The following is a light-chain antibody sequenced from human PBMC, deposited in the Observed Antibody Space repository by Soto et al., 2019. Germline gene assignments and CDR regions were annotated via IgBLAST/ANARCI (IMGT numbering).Light chain of an antibody. CDR2: GTS. Sequence: QSVLTQPPSGSGAPGQGGTLSFTWSTSKIRAGYDVHWYQQVPGTAPKHLIFGTSNRPSGVPDRLSGSKSGTSASLAITGLQAEYEADYSCQSSVSRLRGSGEFGGGTQ. CDR3: QSSVSRLRGSGE. V-gene: IGLV1-40*01. J-gene: IGLJ7*01. CDR1: TSKIRAGYD.